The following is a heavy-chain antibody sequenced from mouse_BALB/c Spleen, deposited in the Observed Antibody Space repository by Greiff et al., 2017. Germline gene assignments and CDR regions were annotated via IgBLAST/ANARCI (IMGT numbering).Heavy chain of an antibody. CDR2: IYPGSGNT. V-gene: IGHV1-77*01. CDR3: ARRATIVAMDY. J-gene: IGHJ4*01. D-gene: IGHD3-1*01. CDR1: GYTFTDYY. Sequence: VQLQQSGAELARPGASVKLSCKASGYTFTDYYINWVKQRTGQGLEWIGEIYPGSGNTYYNEKFKGKATLTADKSSSTAYMQLSSLTSEDSAVYFCARRATIVAMDYWGQGTSVTVSS.